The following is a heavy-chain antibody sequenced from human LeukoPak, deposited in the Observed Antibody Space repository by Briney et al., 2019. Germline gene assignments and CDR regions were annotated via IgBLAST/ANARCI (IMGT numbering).Heavy chain of an antibody. D-gene: IGHD4-11*01. J-gene: IGHJ4*02. CDR2: INTEGRT. Sequence: GGSLRLSCEASRITFSTYAMSWVRQAPGKGWEWVSGINTEGRTYYADSVKGRFTISRDNSKNTLYLQMSSLRAVDTAVHYCATSPVSVAGLQPKFDYWGEGTLATVSS. CDR1: RITFSTYA. V-gene: IGHV3-23*01. CDR3: ATSPVSVAGLQPKFDY.